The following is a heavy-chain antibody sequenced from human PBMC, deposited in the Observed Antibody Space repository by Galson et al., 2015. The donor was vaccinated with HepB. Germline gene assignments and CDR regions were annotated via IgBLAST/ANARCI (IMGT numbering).Heavy chain of an antibody. J-gene: IGHJ4*02. CDR2: IRIYNGNK. CDR3: ARGGMAPLGVPTFDF. V-gene: IGHV1-18*01. CDR1: GYTFTSYG. D-gene: IGHD4/OR15-4a*01. Sequence: SVKVSCKAFGYTFTSYGISWVRQAPGQGLEWMGWIRIYNGNKNYGQKFQGRVTMTTDTSTRTAYMELRGLRSDDTAMYYCARGGMAPLGVPTFDFWGQGTLVTVSS.